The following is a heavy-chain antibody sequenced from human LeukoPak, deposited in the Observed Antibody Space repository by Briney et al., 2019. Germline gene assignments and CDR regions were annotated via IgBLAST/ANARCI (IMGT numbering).Heavy chain of an antibody. CDR2: ISGSGDTT. D-gene: IGHD2-8*02. CDR3: AKERASTGYFDY. Sequence: PGGSLRLSCAASGFSFSGYSMSWVRQAPGKGLEWVSAISGSGDTTYYADSVKGRFTISRDNSKNTLYLQVNSLRAEDTAVYYCAKERASTGYFDYWGQGTLVTVSS. CDR1: GFSFSGYS. V-gene: IGHV3-23*01. J-gene: IGHJ4*02.